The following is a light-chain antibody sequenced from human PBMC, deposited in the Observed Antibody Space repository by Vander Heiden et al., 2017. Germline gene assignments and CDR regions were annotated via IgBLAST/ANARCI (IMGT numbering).Light chain of an antibody. Sequence: QSALTQPASVSGSPGQSTTISCTGTSSDVGGYNYVSWYQQHPGKAPKLMIYDVSNRPSGVSNRFSGSKSGNPASLTISGLQAEDEADYYCSSYTSSIPYVFGTGTKVTVL. CDR1: SSDVGGYNY. CDR2: DVS. V-gene: IGLV2-14*01. J-gene: IGLJ1*01. CDR3: SSYTSSIPYV.